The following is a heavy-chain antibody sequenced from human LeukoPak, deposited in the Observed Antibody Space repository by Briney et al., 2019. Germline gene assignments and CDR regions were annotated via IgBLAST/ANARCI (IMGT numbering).Heavy chain of an antibody. CDR2: IYYSGST. CDR1: GGSISSGGYY. V-gene: IGHV4-31*03. Sequence: SETLSLTCTVSGGSISSGGYYWSWIRQHPGKGLEWIEYIYYSGSTYYNPSLKSRVTISVDTSKNQFSLKLSSVTAADTAVYYCARGFHYYDSSGYDYNWFDPWGQGTLVTVSS. CDR3: ARGFHYYDSSGYDYNWFDP. J-gene: IGHJ5*02. D-gene: IGHD3-22*01.